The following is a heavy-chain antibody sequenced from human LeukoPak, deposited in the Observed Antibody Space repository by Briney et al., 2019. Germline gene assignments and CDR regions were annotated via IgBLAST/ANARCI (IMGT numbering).Heavy chain of an antibody. CDR1: GYTFTSYD. D-gene: IGHD3-22*01. J-gene: IGHJ3*02. Sequence: ASVKVSCKASGYTFTSYDINWVRQATGQGLEWMGWMNPNSGNTGYAQKSQGRVTMTRNTSISTAYMELSSLRSEDTAVYYCARSRNYYDSSGYYPHDAFDIWGQGTMVTVSS. V-gene: IGHV1-8*01. CDR3: ARSRNYYDSSGYYPHDAFDI. CDR2: MNPNSGNT.